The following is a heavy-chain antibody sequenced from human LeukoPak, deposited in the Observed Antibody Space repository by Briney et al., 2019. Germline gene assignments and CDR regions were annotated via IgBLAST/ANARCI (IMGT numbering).Heavy chain of an antibody. CDR2: ISGSGGST. V-gene: IGHV3-23*01. J-gene: IGHJ4*02. D-gene: IGHD3-9*01. CDR3: AKDPRYYDILTGYSDY. CDR1: GFTFSSYA. Sequence: PGGSLRLSCAASGFTFSSYAMSWVRQAPGKGLEWVSAISGSGGSTYYADSVKGRFTISGDNSKNTLYLQMNSLRAEDTAVYYCAKDPRYYDILTGYSDYWGQGTLVTVSS.